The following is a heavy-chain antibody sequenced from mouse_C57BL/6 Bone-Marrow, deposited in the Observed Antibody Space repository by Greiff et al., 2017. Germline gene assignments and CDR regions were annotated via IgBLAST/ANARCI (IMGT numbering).Heavy chain of an antibody. CDR2: FHPYNDDT. Sequence: QVQLKESGAELVKPGASVKMSCKASGYTFTTYPIEWMKQNHGKSLEWIGNFHPYNDDTKYNEKFKGKATLTVEKSSSTVYLELSLLTSDDSAVYYCARGGNYGGYYFDYWGQGTTLTVSS. D-gene: IGHD2-1*01. V-gene: IGHV1-47*01. CDR1: GYTFTTYP. CDR3: ARGGNYGGYYFDY. J-gene: IGHJ2*01.